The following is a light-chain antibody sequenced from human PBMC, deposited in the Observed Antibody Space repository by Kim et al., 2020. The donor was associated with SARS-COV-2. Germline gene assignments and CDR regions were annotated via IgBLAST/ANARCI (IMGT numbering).Light chain of an antibody. Sequence: SASVGDRVRITCRASQNINTWLAWFQQNPGRAPQRLIYKASTLESGVPSRVSGSGSGTEFTLIISSLQPDDFATYYRQQYDTYRTFGQGTKVDIK. J-gene: IGKJ1*01. CDR3: QQYDTYRT. CDR2: KAS. CDR1: QNINTW. V-gene: IGKV1-5*03.